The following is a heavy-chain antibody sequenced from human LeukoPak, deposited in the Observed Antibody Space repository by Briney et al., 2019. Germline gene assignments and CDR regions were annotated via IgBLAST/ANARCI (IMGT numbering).Heavy chain of an antibody. CDR3: ARVPAYYDFWSGPNWFDP. V-gene: IGHV1-18*01. CDR2: ISAYNGNT. CDR1: GYTFTSYG. J-gene: IGHJ5*02. Sequence: GASVKVSCKASGYTFTSYGISWVRPAAAQGLEGMGWISAYNGNTNYAQKLQGRVTMTTDTSTSTAYMELRSLRSDDTAVYYCARVPAYYDFWSGPNWFDPWGQGTLVTVSS. D-gene: IGHD3-3*01.